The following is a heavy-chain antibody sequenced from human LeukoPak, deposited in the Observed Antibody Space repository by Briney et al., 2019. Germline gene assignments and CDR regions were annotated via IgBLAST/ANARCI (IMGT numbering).Heavy chain of an antibody. CDR2: IWYDGSKK. J-gene: IGHJ5*02. V-gene: IGHV3-33*06. Sequence: GGSLRLSCAASGFTFSSHGMHWARQAPGKGLEWVALIWYDGSKKNYADSVKGRFTISRDDSKSTLYLQMNSLRAEDTAVYYCAKDLSYGSNWFDPWGQGTLVTVSS. D-gene: IGHD1-26*01. CDR1: GFTFSSHG. CDR3: AKDLSYGSNWFDP.